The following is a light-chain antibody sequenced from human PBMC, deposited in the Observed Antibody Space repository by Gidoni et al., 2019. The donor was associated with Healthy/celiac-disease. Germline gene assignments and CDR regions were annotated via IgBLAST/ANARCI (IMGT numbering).Light chain of an antibody. CDR1: QSLLHSNGYNY. J-gene: IGKJ1*01. CDR3: MQALQTPWT. Sequence: DSEMTQSPLSLRVTPGEPASISCRSSQSLLHSNGYNYLDWYLQKPGQSPQLLIYLGSNRASGVPDRFSGSGSGTDFTLKISRVEAEDVGVYYCMQALQTPWTFGPGTKVEIK. V-gene: IGKV2-28*01. CDR2: LGS.